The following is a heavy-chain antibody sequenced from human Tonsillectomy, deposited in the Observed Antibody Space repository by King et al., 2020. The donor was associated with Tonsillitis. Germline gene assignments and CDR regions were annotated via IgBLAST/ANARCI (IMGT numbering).Heavy chain of an antibody. V-gene: IGHV3-30*01. J-gene: IGHJ4*02. D-gene: IGHD1-26*01. CDR3: ARGDLLRLYYFDY. Sequence: VQLVESGGGVVQPGRSLRLSCEASGFTFSSHAMHWVRQSPGKGLDWVAVISYDGSNEYYADSVKGRFTISRDNSKNTLNLQMNSLRAEDTALYYCARGDLLRLYYFDYWGQGTLVIVSA. CDR1: GFTFSSHA. CDR2: ISYDGSNE.